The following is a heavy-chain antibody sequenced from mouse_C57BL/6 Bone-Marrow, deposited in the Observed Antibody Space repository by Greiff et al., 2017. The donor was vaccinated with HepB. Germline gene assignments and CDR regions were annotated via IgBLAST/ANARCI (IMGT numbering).Heavy chain of an antibody. D-gene: IGHD2-4*01. CDR1: GYTFTSYW. J-gene: IGHJ2*01. CDR3: ARPLYDYPGFDY. Sequence: QVQLQQPGAELVKPGASVKLSCKASGYTFTSYWMHWVKQRPGQGLEWIGMIHPNSGSTNYNEKFKSKATLTVDKSSSTAYMQLSSLTSEDSAVYYGARPLYDYPGFDYWGQGTTLTVSS. V-gene: IGHV1-64*01. CDR2: IHPNSGST.